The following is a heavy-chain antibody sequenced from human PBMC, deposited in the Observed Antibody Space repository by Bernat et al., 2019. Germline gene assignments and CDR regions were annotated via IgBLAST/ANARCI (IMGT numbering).Heavy chain of an antibody. J-gene: IGHJ6*02. CDR3: ASGVSYYEGSGSYYYYGRDV. CDR1: GGSISSGSYY. CDR2: IYTSGST. D-gene: IGHD3-10*01. Sequence: QVQLQESGPGLVKPSQTLSLTCTVSGGSISSGSYYWSWIRQPAGKGLEWIGRIYTSGSTNYNPSLKSRVTISVDTSKNQFSLKLSAVTAADTAVDYCASGVSYYEGSGSYYYYGRDVWGQGTTVTVSS. V-gene: IGHV4-61*02.